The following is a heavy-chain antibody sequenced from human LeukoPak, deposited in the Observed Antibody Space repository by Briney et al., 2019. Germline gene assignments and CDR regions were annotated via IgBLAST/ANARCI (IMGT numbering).Heavy chain of an antibody. D-gene: IGHD3-10*01. J-gene: IGHJ5*02. Sequence: ASVKVSCKASGYTFTSYGISWVRQAPGQGLEWMGWISAYNGNTNYAQKLQGRVTMTTDTSTSTAYMELRSLRSDDTAVSYCASVVRGVIPTYNWFDPWGQGTLVTVSS. CDR2: ISAYNGNT. V-gene: IGHV1-18*01. CDR3: ASVVRGVIPTYNWFDP. CDR1: GYTFTSYG.